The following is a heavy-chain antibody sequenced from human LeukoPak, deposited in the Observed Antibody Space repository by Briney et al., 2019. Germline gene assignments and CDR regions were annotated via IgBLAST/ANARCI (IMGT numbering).Heavy chain of an antibody. V-gene: IGHV3-30*18. J-gene: IGHJ6*02. CDR1: GFTFSSYG. CDR3: ANGGRAHYYYYGMDV. Sequence: GGSLRLSCAASGFTFSSYGMHWVRQAPGKGLEWVAVISYDGSNKYYADSVKGRFTISRDNSKSTLYLQMNSLRAEDTAVYYCANGGRAHYYYYGMDVWGQGTTVTVSS. D-gene: IGHD1-26*01. CDR2: ISYDGSNK.